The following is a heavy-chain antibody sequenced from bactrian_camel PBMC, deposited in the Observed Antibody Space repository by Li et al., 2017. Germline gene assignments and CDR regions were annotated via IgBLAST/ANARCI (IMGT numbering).Heavy chain of an antibody. J-gene: IGHJ4*01. D-gene: IGHD3*01. Sequence: HVQLVESGGDSVQAGGSLRLSCAASGYDFSGGCMAWFRQTPGNQREGVAYIDSNGYTNYADSVKGRFTISRDNAKDTLYLQMNSLKIEDTAVYYCALGSSRQATMTARGKGTQVTVS. V-gene: IGHV3S53*01. CDR1: GYDFSGGC. CDR2: IDSNGYT.